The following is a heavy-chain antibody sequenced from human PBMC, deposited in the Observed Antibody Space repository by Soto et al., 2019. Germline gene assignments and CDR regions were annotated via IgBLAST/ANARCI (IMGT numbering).Heavy chain of an antibody. D-gene: IGHD3-10*01. V-gene: IGHV5-51*01. CDR2: IYPHDSDT. J-gene: IGHJ5*02. CDR1: GYSFISYL. Sequence: GESLKISCKGSGYSFISYLIGWVRQMPGRGLEWMGIIYPHDSDTRYSPSFQGQVTISADKSISTAYLQWSSLRSEDTAVYYCARDLSDYGSGKYWFDPWGQGTLVTVSS. CDR3: ARDLSDYGSGKYWFDP.